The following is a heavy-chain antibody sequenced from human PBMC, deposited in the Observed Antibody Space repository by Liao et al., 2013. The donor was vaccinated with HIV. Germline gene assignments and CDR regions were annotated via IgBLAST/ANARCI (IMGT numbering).Heavy chain of an antibody. V-gene: IGHV4-61*02. D-gene: IGHD4-11*01. J-gene: IGHJ4*02. CDR2: IYTGMSTTGTT. CDR3: ARGRKATVTTSYLNY. Sequence: QVRLQESGPGLVKPSQTLSLTCTVSGDLIRRDNYYWTWIRQPAGKGLEWIGHIYTGMSTTGTTNYNPSLKSRVSISEDTSKNQFSLNMRSVTAADTAVYYCARGRKATVTTSYLNYWGQGTLVTVSS. CDR1: GDLIRRDNYY.